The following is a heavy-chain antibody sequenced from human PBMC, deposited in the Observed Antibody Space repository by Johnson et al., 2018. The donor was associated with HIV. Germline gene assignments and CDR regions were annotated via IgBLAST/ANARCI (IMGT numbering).Heavy chain of an antibody. Sequence: VQLVESGGGVVQPGRSLRLSCAASGFTFSTYALHWVRQAPGKGLEWVAVISYDGSYNYYADSVTGRFTISRDNSKNTLDLQMNSLSAEDTAVYYCARETIDSSFPGAFDIWVQGTMVTVSA. J-gene: IGHJ3*02. CDR2: ISYDGSYN. CDR3: ARETIDSSFPGAFDI. D-gene: IGHD6-19*01. CDR1: GFTFSTYA. V-gene: IGHV3-30*04.